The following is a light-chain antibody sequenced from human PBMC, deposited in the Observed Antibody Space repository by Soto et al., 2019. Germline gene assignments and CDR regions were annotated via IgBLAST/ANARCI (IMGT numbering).Light chain of an antibody. V-gene: IGLV2-14*01. Sequence: QSALTQPASVSGSPGQSITISCTGTSSDVGAYNYVSWYQQHPGKAPKLIIYEVNNRPSGVSNRFSGSKSGNTASLTISGLQAEDEADYYCDSYTSSRAYVFGIGTKVTVL. CDR3: DSYTSSRAYV. CDR2: EVN. CDR1: SSDVGAYNY. J-gene: IGLJ1*01.